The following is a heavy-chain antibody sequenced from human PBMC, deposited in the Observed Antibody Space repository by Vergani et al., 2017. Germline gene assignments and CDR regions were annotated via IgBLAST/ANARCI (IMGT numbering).Heavy chain of an antibody. CDR2: ISSSSSSI. J-gene: IGHJ4*02. Sequence: EVQLVESGGGLVKPGGSLRLSCAASGFTFSSYSMNWVRQAPGKGLEWVSSISSSSSSIYYADSVKGRFTISRDNAQNSLYLQMNSLRAEDTAVYYGARTSITIFGVVKNFDYWGQGTLVTVSS. V-gene: IGHV3-21*01. CDR1: GFTFSSYS. CDR3: ARTSITIFGVVKNFDY. D-gene: IGHD3-3*01.